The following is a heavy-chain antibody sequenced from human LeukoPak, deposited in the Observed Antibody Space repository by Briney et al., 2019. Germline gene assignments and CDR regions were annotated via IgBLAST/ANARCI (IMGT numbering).Heavy chain of an antibody. CDR3: AREGGDYYDSSGYYFNYFDY. Sequence: GGSLRLSCAASGFTYSNYGIHWVRHAPGTGLEWEASIWYDGSNKYYADSVKGRFTISRDKSKNTVYLEMNSLRAEDTAVYYCAREGGDYYDSSGYYFNYFDYWGQGTLVTVSS. CDR1: GFTYSNYG. J-gene: IGHJ4*02. CDR2: IWYDGSNK. D-gene: IGHD3-22*01. V-gene: IGHV3-33*01.